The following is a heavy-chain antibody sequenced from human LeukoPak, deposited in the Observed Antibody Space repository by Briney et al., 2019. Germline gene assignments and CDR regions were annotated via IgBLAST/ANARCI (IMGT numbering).Heavy chain of an antibody. D-gene: IGHD6-13*01. Sequence: GRSLRLSCAASGFTFSDYYMSWIRQAPGKGLEWVSYISSSSSYTNYADSVKGRFTISRDNAKNSLYLQMNSLRAEDTAVYYCARLPPDEAADYFDYWGQGTLVTVSS. J-gene: IGHJ4*02. V-gene: IGHV3-11*03. CDR1: GFTFSDYY. CDR2: ISSSSSYT. CDR3: ARLPPDEAADYFDY.